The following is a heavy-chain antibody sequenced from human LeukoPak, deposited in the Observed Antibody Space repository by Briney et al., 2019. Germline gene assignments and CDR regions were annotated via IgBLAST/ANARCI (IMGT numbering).Heavy chain of an antibody. CDR3: ARDNSLADSAWWFDP. V-gene: IGHV1-69*13. Sequence: SVKVSCKASGGTFSSYAISWVRQAPGQGLEWMGGIIPIFGTANYAQKFQGRVTITADESTSTAYMELSSLRSEDTAVYYCARDNSLADSAWWFDPWGQGTLVTVSS. J-gene: IGHJ5*02. D-gene: IGHD1-26*01. CDR1: GGTFSSYA. CDR2: IIPIFGTA.